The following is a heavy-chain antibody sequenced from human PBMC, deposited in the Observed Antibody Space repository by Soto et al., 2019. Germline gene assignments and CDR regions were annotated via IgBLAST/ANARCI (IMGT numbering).Heavy chain of an antibody. D-gene: IGHD2-15*01. V-gene: IGHV4-31*03. CDR2: RYYSEST. CDR3: ARTKCSGGSCYSWSLDY. J-gene: IGHJ4*02. CDR1: GFSITPGVFY. Sequence: SETLSLTCNFSGFSITPGVFYWSWIRQLPGKGLEWIGHRYYSESTYYNPSLKSRVSISLDTSKNQFSLKLSFVTAADTAMYYCARTKCSGGSCYSWSLDYWGQGTTVPVSS.